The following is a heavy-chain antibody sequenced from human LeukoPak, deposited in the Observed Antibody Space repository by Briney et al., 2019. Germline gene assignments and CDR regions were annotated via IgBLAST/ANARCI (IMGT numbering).Heavy chain of an antibody. D-gene: IGHD2-8*02. CDR3: ARAGLVVIPDI. J-gene: IGHJ4*02. V-gene: IGHV1-2*02. CDR2: INPKSGDT. Sequence: GASVKVSCKASGYTFTDYSIHCVRQAPGQGLEWMGWINPKSGDTAYAQKFQGRVTMARDTSISTAYMELSRLRSDDTAVYYCARAGLVVIPDIWGQGTLVTVSS. CDR1: GYTFTDYS.